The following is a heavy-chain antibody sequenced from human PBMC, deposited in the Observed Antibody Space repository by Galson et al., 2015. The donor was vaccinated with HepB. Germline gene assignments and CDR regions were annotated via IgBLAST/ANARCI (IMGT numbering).Heavy chain of an antibody. D-gene: IGHD5-18*01. J-gene: IGHJ5*02. CDR3: ARIQDHWFDP. V-gene: IGHV4-34*01. Sequence: CAVYGGSFSGYYWSWIRQPPGKGLEWIGEINHSGSTNYNPSLKSRVTISVDTSKNQFSLKLSSVTAADTAVYYCARIQDHWFDPWGQGTLVTVSS. CDR2: INHSGST. CDR1: GGSFSGYY.